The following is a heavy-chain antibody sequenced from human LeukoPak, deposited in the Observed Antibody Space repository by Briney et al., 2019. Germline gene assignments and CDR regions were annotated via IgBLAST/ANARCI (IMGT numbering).Heavy chain of an antibody. Sequence: GGSLRLSCAASGFTFSSYAMHWVRQAPGKGLEWVAVISYDGSNKYYADSVKGRFTISRDNSKNTLYLQMNSLRAEDTAVYYCARDGILVGLFDYWGQGTLVTVSS. CDR1: GFTFSSYA. CDR2: ISYDGSNK. D-gene: IGHD3-22*01. J-gene: IGHJ4*02. CDR3: ARDGILVGLFDY. V-gene: IGHV3-30-3*01.